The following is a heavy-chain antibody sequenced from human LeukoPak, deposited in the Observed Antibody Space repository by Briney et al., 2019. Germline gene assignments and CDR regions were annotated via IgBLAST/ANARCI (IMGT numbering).Heavy chain of an antibody. CDR1: GYTFTSYG. CDR2: INPSGGST. J-gene: IGHJ6*03. CDR3: ARIVVGAHYYYYYMDV. D-gene: IGHD1-26*01. Sequence: ASVKVSCKASGYTFTSYGISWVRQAPGQGLEWMGIINPSGGSTSYAQKFQGRVTMTRDTSTSTVYMELSSLRSEDTAVYYCARIVVGAHYYYYYMDVWGKGTTVTVSS. V-gene: IGHV1-46*01.